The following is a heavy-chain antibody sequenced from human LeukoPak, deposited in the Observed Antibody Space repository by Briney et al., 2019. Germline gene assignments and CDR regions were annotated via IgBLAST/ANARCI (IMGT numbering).Heavy chain of an antibody. CDR1: GGSISSGTY. Sequence: PSETLSLTCTVSGGSISSGTYWSWIRQPAGKGLEWIGRIYTSGSTNYNPSLKSRVTISVDTSKNQFSLKLSSVTAADTAVYYCAREFSFWSGYYSNYYYYYYMDVWGKGTTVTVSS. CDR3: AREFSFWSGYYSNYYYYYYMDV. D-gene: IGHD3-3*01. J-gene: IGHJ6*03. CDR2: IYTSGST. V-gene: IGHV4-61*02.